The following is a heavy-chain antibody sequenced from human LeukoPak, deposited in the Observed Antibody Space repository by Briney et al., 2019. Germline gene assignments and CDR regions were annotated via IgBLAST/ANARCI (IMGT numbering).Heavy chain of an antibody. D-gene: IGHD2-2*01. CDR3: AREGYCSSTSCLYYYGMDV. V-gene: IGHV1-69*01. CDR1: GGTFSSYA. Sequence: SVKVSCKASGGTFSSYAISWVRQAPGQGLEWMGGIIPIFGTANYAQKFQGRVTITADESTSTAYMELSSLRSEDTAVYYCAREGYCSSTSCLYYYGMDVWGQGTTVTVSS. CDR2: IIPIFGTA. J-gene: IGHJ6*02.